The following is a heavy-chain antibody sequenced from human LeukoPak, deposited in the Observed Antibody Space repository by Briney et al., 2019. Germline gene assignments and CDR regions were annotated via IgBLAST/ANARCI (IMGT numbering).Heavy chain of an antibody. J-gene: IGHJ3*01. CDR2: IYYSGST. V-gene: IGHV4-31*03. CDR1: GGSISSGGYY. Sequence: SQTLSLTCTVSGGSISSGGYYWSWIRQHPGKGLEWIGYIYYSGSTYYNPSLKSRVTVSVDMSKNQFSLQLSSVTAADTAVYYCARAPRTGAWDMITFGGVIVHGDAFDFWGQGTMVTVSS. CDR3: ARAPRTGAWDMITFGGVIVHGDAFDF. D-gene: IGHD3-16*02.